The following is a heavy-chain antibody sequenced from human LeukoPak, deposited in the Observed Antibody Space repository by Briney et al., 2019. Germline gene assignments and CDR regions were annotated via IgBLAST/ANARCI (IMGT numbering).Heavy chain of an antibody. CDR2: INHSGST. CDR1: GGSFSGYY. V-gene: IGHV4-34*01. D-gene: IGHD3-10*01. J-gene: IGHJ4*02. CDR3: ARGPARSSGSYYRRGFDY. Sequence: SETLSLTCAGYGGSFSGYYWSWIRQPPGKGLEWIGEINHSGSTNYNPSLKSRVTISVDTSKNQFSLKLSSVTAADTAVYYCARGPARSSGSYYRRGFDYWGQGTLVTVSS.